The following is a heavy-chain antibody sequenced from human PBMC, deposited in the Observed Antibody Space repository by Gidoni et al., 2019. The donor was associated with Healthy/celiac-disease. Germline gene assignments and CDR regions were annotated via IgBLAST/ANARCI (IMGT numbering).Heavy chain of an antibody. D-gene: IGHD2-2*01. J-gene: IGHJ6*02. CDR3: ARRREVYCSSTSCSGSMVYAGGMDV. Sequence: EVQLVESGGGLVQPGGSLRLSCAASGFTFSSYWMSWVRQAPGKGLEWVANIKQDGSEKYYVDSVKGRFTISRDNAKNSLYLQMNSLRAEDTAVYYCARRREVYCSSTSCSGSMVYAGGMDVWGQGTTVTVSS. V-gene: IGHV3-7*01. CDR1: GFTFSSYW. CDR2: IKQDGSEK.